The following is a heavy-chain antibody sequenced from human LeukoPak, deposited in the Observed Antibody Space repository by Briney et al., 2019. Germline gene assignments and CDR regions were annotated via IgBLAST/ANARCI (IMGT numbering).Heavy chain of an antibody. D-gene: IGHD3-22*01. CDR1: GGSISSGSYY. J-gene: IGHJ4*02. V-gene: IGHV4-61*02. CDR2: IYTSGST. CDR3: AREDTMIVYNY. Sequence: PSGTLSLTCTVSGGSISSGSYYWSWIRQPAGKGLEWIGRIYTSGSTNYNPSLKSRVTISVDTSKNQFSLKLSSVTAADTAVYYCAREDTMIVYNYWGQGTLVTVSS.